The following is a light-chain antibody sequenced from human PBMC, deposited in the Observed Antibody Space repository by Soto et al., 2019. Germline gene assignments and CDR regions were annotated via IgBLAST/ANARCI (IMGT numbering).Light chain of an antibody. Sequence: MVKTQSPTSLSVSPLEKATLSFMVSQSVSSNLAWYQQKPAQAPRLLIYGASTRATGIPARFSGSGSGTEFTLTISSLHSEDVAVYYWQQYNNRPSLTFGQGTLVEIK. V-gene: IGKV3-15*01. J-gene: IGKJ1*01. CDR2: GAS. CDR1: QSVSSN. CDR3: QQYNNRPSLT.